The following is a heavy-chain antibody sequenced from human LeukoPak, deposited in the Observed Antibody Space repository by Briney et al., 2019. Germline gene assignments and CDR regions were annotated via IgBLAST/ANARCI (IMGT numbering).Heavy chain of an antibody. CDR2: ISGSGGST. J-gene: IGHJ4*02. D-gene: IGHD6-13*01. Sequence: GGSLRLSCAASGFTFSSYSMNWVRQAPGKGLGWVSAISGSGGSTYYADSVKGRFTISRDNSKNTLYLQMSSLRAEDTAVYYCARAWVSFDYWGQGTLVTVSS. CDR1: GFTFSSYS. CDR3: ARAWVSFDY. V-gene: IGHV3-23*01.